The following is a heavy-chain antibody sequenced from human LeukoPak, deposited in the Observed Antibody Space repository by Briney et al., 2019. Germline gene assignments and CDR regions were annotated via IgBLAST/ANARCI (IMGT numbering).Heavy chain of an antibody. V-gene: IGHV4-34*01. J-gene: IGHJ4*02. CDR1: GGSFSGYY. CDR2: INHSGST. CDR3: ARLHALRRGITMVRGVIRIGYYFDY. Sequence: KPSETLSLTCAVYGGSFSGYYWSWIRQPPGKGLEWIGEINHSGSTNYHPSLKSRVTISVDTSKNQFSLKLSSVTAADTAVYYCARLHALRRGITMVRGVIRIGYYFDYWGQGTLVTVSS. D-gene: IGHD3-10*01.